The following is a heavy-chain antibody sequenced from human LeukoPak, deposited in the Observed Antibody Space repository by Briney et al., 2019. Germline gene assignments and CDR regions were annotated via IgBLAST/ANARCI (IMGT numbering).Heavy chain of an antibody. CDR3: ARQDNSVTLDY. V-gene: IGHV5-51*01. J-gene: IGHJ4*02. CDR1: GYSFTSYW. Sequence: GESLKISCQGSGYSFTSYWIGWVRQMPGKGLEWMGIINPGDSDTRYSPSFQGQVTISADKSINTAYLQWSSLKASDTAMYYCARQDNSVTLDYWGQGALVTVSS. CDR2: INPGDSDT. D-gene: IGHD4-17*01.